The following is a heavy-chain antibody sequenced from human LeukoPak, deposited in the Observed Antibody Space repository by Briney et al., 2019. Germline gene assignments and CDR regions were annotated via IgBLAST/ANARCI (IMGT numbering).Heavy chain of an antibody. D-gene: IGHD3-22*01. V-gene: IGHV4-39*01. CDR2: IYYSGST. CDR3: ARLYYDSSGYYQICYFDY. J-gene: IGHJ4*02. CDR1: GGSISSSSYY. Sequence: SETLSLTCTVSGGSISSSSYYWGWIRQPPGKGLEWIGSIYYSGSTYYNPSLKSRVTISVDTSKNQFSLNLSSVTAADTAVYYCARLYYDSSGYYQICYFDYWGQGTLVAVSS.